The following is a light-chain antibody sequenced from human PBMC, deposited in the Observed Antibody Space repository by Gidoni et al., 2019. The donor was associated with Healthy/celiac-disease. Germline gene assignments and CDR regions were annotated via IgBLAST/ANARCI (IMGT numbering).Light chain of an antibody. Sequence: EIVLTQSPATLSLSPGERATLSCRASQSVSSYLAWYQQKPGQAPRLLIYDASNRATGIPARFSGSGSGTDFTLTISSLESEEFAVYYGQQRSNWWPTFGGGTKVEIK. CDR2: DAS. V-gene: IGKV3-11*01. J-gene: IGKJ4*01. CDR1: QSVSSY. CDR3: QQRSNWWPT.